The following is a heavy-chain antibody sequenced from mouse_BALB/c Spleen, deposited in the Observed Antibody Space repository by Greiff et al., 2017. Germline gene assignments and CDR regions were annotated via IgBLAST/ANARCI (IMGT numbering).Heavy chain of an antibody. CDR3: ARPAYYGSSLYWYFDV. V-gene: IGHV3-8*02. Sequence: EVQLQESGPSLVKPSQTLSLTCSVTGDSITSGYWNWIRKFPGNKLEYMGYVSYSGSTYYNPSLKSRISITRDTSKNQYYLQLNSVTTEDTATYYCARPAYYGSSLYWYFDVWGAGTTVTVSS. CDR2: VSYSGST. J-gene: IGHJ1*01. CDR1: GDSITSGY. D-gene: IGHD1-1*01.